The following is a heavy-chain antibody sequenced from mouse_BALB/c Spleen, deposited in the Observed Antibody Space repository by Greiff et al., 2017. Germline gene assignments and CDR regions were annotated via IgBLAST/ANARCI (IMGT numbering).Heavy chain of an antibody. CDR2: IYPGSGNT. V-gene: IGHV1-77*01. D-gene: IGHD3-3*01. J-gene: IGHJ4*01. CDR1: GYTFTDYY. CDR3: ARGLAHAMDD. Sequence: VQLQQSGAELARPGASVKLSCKASGYTFTDYYINWVKQRTGQGLEWIGEIYPGSGNTYYNEKFKGKATLTADKSSSTAYMQLSSLTSEDSAVYFCARGLAHAMDDWGEGTSVTVSS.